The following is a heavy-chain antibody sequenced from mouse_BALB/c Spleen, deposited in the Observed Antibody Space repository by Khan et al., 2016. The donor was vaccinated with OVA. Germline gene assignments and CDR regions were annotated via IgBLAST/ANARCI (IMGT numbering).Heavy chain of an antibody. CDR3: ARYASGPYYAMDY. D-gene: IGHD6-2*01. CDR2: INPYNVGT. CDR1: GYTFTSYV. Sequence: VQLKQSGPELVKPGASVKMSCKASGYTFTSYVMHWVKQKPGQGLEWIGYINPYNVGTIHNEKFRGKATLTSDKSSSTAYMELSSLTSEDSAVYYCARYASGPYYAMDYWGQGTSVTVSS. J-gene: IGHJ4*01. V-gene: IGHV1S136*01.